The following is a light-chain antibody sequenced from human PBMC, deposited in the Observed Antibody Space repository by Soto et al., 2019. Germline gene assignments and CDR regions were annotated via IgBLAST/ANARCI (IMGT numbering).Light chain of an antibody. CDR3: ATWDSSLSGEV. CDR1: YSNIGNNY. CDR2: DNN. Sequence: QSVLTQPPSVSAAPGQKVTISCSGSYSNIGNNYVSWYQQLPGTAPKLLIYDNNKRPSGIPVRFSGSKSGASGTLALTGLQTGDEADYYCATWDSSLSGEVFGGGTKLTV. J-gene: IGLJ2*01. V-gene: IGLV1-51*01.